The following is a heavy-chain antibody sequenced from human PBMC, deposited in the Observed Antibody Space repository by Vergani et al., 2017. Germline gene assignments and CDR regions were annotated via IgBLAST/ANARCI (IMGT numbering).Heavy chain of an antibody. Sequence: EVQLVESGGVVVQPGGSLRLSCAASGFTFEDLAMHWVRQAPGKGLEWVSLISYNGRLTYYADSVKGRFTISRDNSKNSVYLQMNSLRAEDTAIYYCARKKYYDSKDYYQVEPFDYWGQGTLVTVSS. D-gene: IGHD3-22*01. V-gene: IGHV3-43D*04. CDR1: GFTFEDLA. CDR2: ISYNGRLT. CDR3: ARKKYYDSKDYYQVEPFDY. J-gene: IGHJ4*02.